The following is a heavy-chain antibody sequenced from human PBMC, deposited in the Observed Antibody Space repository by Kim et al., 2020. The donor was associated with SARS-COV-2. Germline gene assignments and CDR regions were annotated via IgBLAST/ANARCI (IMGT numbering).Heavy chain of an antibody. Sequence: ASVKVSCKASGYTFIGYWIHWVRQAPGQGPEWMGRINPDSGGTNYAQKFQGRGIMTRDTSISTAYMELSGLTSDDTAVYYCAISPTSGYCTSTTCPWGQGTLVTVSS. CDR1: GYTFIGYW. CDR3: AISPTSGYCTSTTCP. D-gene: IGHD2-2*01. CDR2: INPDSGGT. V-gene: IGHV1-2*06. J-gene: IGHJ5*02.